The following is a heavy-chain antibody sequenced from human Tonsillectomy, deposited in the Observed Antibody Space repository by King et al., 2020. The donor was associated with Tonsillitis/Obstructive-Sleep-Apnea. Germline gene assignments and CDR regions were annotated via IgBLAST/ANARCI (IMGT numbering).Heavy chain of an antibody. D-gene: IGHD5-18*01. CDR2: IRSEAYGGRT. CDR1: GFTFGDYA. CDR3: TTIDTARFDY. Sequence: VQLVESGGDLVKPGRSLRLSCTASGFTFGDYAMSWVRQAPGKGLEWVSFIRSEAYGGRTEYAASVKGRFTISRDDSNSIAYLQMDSLKTEDTAVYYCTTIDTARFDYWGQGTLVTVSS. J-gene: IGHJ4*02. V-gene: IGHV3-49*04.